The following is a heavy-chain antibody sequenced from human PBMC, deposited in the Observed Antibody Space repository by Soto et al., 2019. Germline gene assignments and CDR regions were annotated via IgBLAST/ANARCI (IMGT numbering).Heavy chain of an antibody. CDR3: ARGPRRFPIYYFDY. V-gene: IGHV4-39*07. CDR1: GGSISSGGYY. Sequence: SVTLSLTCTVSGGSISSGGYYWGWIRPPPGKGLEWIGSIHYSGTTYYNPSLKSRVTISVDTSKNQFSLKLSSVTAADTAVYYCARGPRRFPIYYFDYWGQGTLVTVSS. CDR2: IHYSGTT. J-gene: IGHJ4*02. D-gene: IGHD3-10*01.